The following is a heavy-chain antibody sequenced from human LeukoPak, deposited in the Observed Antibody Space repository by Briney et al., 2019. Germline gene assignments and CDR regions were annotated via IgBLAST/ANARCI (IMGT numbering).Heavy chain of an antibody. CDR2: IYYSGST. J-gene: IGHJ4*02. CDR3: ARLATMVRGVIDY. D-gene: IGHD3-10*01. Sequence: PSETLSLTCTVSGGSISSSSYYWGWIRQPPGKGLEWIGSIYYSGSTYYNPSLKIRVTISVDTSKNQFSLKLSSVTAADTAVYYCARLATMVRGVIDYWGQGTLVTVSS. V-gene: IGHV4-39*07. CDR1: GGSISSSSYY.